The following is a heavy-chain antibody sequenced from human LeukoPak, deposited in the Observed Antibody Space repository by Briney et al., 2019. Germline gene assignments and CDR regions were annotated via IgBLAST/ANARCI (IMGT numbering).Heavy chain of an antibody. CDR3: AKDRSSYSSGWYFFDY. J-gene: IGHJ4*02. CDR1: GFTFSSYG. Sequence: GGSLRLSCAASGFTFSSYGMHWVRQAPGKGLEWVAFIRYDGSNKYYADSVKGRFTISRDNSKNTLYLQMSSLRAEDTAVYYCAKDRSSYSSGWYFFDYWGQGTLVTVSS. V-gene: IGHV3-30*02. CDR2: IRYDGSNK. D-gene: IGHD6-19*01.